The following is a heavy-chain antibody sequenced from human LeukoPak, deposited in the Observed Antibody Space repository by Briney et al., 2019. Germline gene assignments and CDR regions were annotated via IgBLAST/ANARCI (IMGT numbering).Heavy chain of an antibody. CDR2: INRDGRST. D-gene: IGHD3-9*01. CDR1: GFSFSDHH. Sequence: GGSLRLSCAASGFSFSDHHVHWVRQAPGKGLVWVSRINRDGRSTTYADSVKGRFTISRDNAKNTLYLQMNSLRAKDTAVYYCARHPYDILTGPSFDYWGQGTLVTVSS. V-gene: IGHV3-74*01. J-gene: IGHJ4*02. CDR3: ARHPYDILTGPSFDY.